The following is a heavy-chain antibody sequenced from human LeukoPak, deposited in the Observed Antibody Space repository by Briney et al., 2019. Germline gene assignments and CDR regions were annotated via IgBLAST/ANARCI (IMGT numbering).Heavy chain of an antibody. CDR2: TSSDLNVK. J-gene: IGHJ4*02. V-gene: IGHV3-30*03. D-gene: IGHD3-10*01. CDR3: AREGYYGSGSPPSLYFDY. CDR1: GLTFSSYA. Sequence: GGSLRLSCAASGLTFSSYAMSWVRQAPGKGLEWVAVTSSDLNVKLYADSVKGRFTISRDNSRSTLYLQMNSLRPEDTAIYYCAREGYYGSGSPPSLYFDYWGQGTLVTVSS.